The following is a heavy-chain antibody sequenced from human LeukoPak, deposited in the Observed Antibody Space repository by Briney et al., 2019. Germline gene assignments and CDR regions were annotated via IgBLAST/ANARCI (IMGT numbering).Heavy chain of an antibody. CDR3: AREDVWFGEWNWFDP. CDR1: GFTFSSYS. Sequence: PGGSLRLSCAASGFTFSSYSMNWVRQAPGKGLEWVANIKQDGSEKYYVDSVKGRFTISRDNAKNSLYLQMNSLRAEDTAVYYCAREDVWFGEWNWFDPWGQGTLVTVSS. CDR2: IKQDGSEK. J-gene: IGHJ5*02. D-gene: IGHD3-10*01. V-gene: IGHV3-7*01.